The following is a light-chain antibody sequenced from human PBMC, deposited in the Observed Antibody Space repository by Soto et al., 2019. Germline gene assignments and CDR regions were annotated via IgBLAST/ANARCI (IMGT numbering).Light chain of an antibody. CDR1: QGIGDT. Sequence: MRSPATLSFSPGEGATLSFMASQGIGDTLAWYQHKPGQTPRLLIYGASSRATGIPDRFSGSGSGTDFTLTISRLEPEDFAVFYCQHYDSLPITFGQGTRLEIK. V-gene: IGKV3-20*01. CDR2: GAS. J-gene: IGKJ5*01. CDR3: QHYDSLPIT.